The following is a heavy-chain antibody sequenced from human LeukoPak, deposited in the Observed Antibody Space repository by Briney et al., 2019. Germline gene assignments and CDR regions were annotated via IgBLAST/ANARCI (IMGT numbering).Heavy chain of an antibody. D-gene: IGHD6-13*01. J-gene: IGHJ4*02. CDR2: IYYSGST. Sequence: SETLSLTCTVSGGSISSYYWSWIRQPPGKGLEWIGYIYYSGSTNYNPSLKSRVTISVDTSKNQFSLKLSSVTAADTAVYYCARQGGPGIAARRLIDHWGQGTLVTVSS. CDR3: ARQGGPGIAARRLIDH. CDR1: GGSISSYY. V-gene: IGHV4-59*08.